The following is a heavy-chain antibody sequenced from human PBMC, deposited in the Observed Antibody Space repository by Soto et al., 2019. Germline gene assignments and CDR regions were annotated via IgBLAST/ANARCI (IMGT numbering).Heavy chain of an antibody. V-gene: IGHV3-21*01. Sequence: GGSLRLSCAASGFTFSSFSINWVRLAPGKGLEWVSSISSRSSYIYYADSVKGRFTISRDNAKNSLYLQMNSLRAEDTAVYYCAVLAPHSSHDYWGQGTLVTVSS. J-gene: IGHJ4*02. CDR1: GFTFSSFS. CDR2: ISSRSSYI. CDR3: AVLAPHSSHDY. D-gene: IGHD6-19*01.